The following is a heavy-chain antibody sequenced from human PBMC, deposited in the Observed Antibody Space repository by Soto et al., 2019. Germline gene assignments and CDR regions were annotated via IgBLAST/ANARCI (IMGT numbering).Heavy chain of an antibody. CDR3: AKQTYCSSTSCYEFAP. J-gene: IGHJ5*02. D-gene: IGHD2-2*01. Sequence: GGSLRLSCAASGFTFITYAMSWVRQAPGKGLEWVSAISGSGGRTYYADSVKGRFTISRDNSKNTLYLQMNNLRAEDTAVYYCAKQTYCSSTSCYEFAPWGQGTLVTVSS. CDR2: ISGSGGRT. CDR1: GFTFITYA. V-gene: IGHV3-23*01.